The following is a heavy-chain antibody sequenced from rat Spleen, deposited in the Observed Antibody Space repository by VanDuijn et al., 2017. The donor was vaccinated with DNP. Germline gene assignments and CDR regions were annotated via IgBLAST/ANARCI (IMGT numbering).Heavy chain of an antibody. D-gene: IGHD1-4*01. V-gene: IGHV5-27*01. CDR1: GFTFSDYY. CDR2: MSPTTRSS. CDR3: ATSPGPNWFAY. Sequence: EVQLVESGGGSVQPGRSLKLSCAASGFTFSDYYMAWVRQAPTEGLEWVACMSPTTRSSYYRDSVRGRFTVSRDDSTSTLYLQMDSLRSEDTATYYCATSPGPNWFAYWGQGTLVTVSS. J-gene: IGHJ3*01.